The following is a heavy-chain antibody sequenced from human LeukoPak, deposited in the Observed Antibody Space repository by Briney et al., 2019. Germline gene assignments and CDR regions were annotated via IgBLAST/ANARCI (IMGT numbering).Heavy chain of an antibody. CDR3: ARPTTVVTHNWYFDL. CDR1: GGSISSSSYY. Sequence: NPSETPSLTCTVSGGSISSSSYYWGWIRQPPGKGLEWIGSIYYSGSTYYNPSLKSRVTISVDTSKNQFSLKLSSVTAADTAVYYCARPTTVVTHNWYFDLWGRGTLVTVSS. CDR2: IYYSGST. D-gene: IGHD4-23*01. V-gene: IGHV4-39*01. J-gene: IGHJ2*01.